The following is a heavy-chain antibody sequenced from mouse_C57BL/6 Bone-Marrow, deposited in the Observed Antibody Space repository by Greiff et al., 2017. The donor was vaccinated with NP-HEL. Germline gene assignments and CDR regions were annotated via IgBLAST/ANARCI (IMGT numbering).Heavy chain of an antibody. D-gene: IGHD3-2*02. CDR1: GFTFSSYG. V-gene: IGHV5-6*01. CDR3: ARRAQATWFAY. CDR2: ISSGGSYT. J-gene: IGHJ3*01. Sequence: EVHLVESGGDLVKPGGSLKLSCAASGFTFSSYGMSWVRQTPDKRLEWVATISSGGSYTYYPDSVKGRFTISRDKAKNTLYLQMSSLKSEDTAMYYCARRAQATWFAYWGQGTLVTVSA.